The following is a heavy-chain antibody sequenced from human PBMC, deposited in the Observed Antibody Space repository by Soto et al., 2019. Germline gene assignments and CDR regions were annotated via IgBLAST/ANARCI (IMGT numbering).Heavy chain of an antibody. CDR3: ARSREQWLVDAFDI. Sequence: SETLSLTCVVYGGSLTGYYWSWIRQPPGRGLEWIGEINPTGSPKYNPSLMSRVTISVDTSKNQFSMKLSSVTAADTAVFYCARSREQWLVDAFDIWGQGTMVTVSS. D-gene: IGHD6-19*01. CDR1: GGSLTGYY. J-gene: IGHJ3*02. CDR2: INPTGSP. V-gene: IGHV4-34*01.